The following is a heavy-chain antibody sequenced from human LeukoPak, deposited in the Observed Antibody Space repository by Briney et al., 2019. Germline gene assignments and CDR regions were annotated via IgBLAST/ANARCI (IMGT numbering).Heavy chain of an antibody. CDR2: ISYDGNTI. Sequence: GGSLRLSCAASGFSFSSYGMHWVRQAPGKGLEWLTVISYDGNTIYYADSVKGRFTISRDNSKNTLYLQMNSLRIEDTAVYYCARAVNTHTYGYHYWGQGTLVTVSS. J-gene: IGHJ4*02. CDR3: ARAVNTHTYGYHY. V-gene: IGHV3-30*03. D-gene: IGHD5-18*01. CDR1: GFSFSSYG.